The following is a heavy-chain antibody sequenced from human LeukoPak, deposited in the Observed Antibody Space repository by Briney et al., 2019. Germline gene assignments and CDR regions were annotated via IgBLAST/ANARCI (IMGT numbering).Heavy chain of an antibody. V-gene: IGHV3-64*01. J-gene: IGHJ4*02. CDR1: GFTFSSYA. CDR2: ISSNGGST. Sequence: GGSLRLSCAASGFTFSSYAMHWVRQAPGKGLEYVSAISSNGGSTYYANSVKGRFTISRDNSKNTLYLQMGSLRAEDMAVYYCAREWFGDLWGQGTLVTVSS. D-gene: IGHD3-10*01. CDR3: AREWFGDL.